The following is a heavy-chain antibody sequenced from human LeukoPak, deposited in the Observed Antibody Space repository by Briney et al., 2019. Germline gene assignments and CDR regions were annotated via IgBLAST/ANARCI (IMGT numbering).Heavy chain of an antibody. J-gene: IGHJ4*02. CDR1: GFTFSNFW. CDR2: INSDGSST. CDR3: ARREAGTIDY. Sequence: GGSLRLSCAASGFTFSNFWMHWVRQAPGKGLVWVSRINSDGSSTNYADSVKGRFTISRDNAKNTVYLQMNSLRAEDTAVYYCARREAGTIDYWGQGTLVTVSS. V-gene: IGHV3-74*01. D-gene: IGHD6-19*01.